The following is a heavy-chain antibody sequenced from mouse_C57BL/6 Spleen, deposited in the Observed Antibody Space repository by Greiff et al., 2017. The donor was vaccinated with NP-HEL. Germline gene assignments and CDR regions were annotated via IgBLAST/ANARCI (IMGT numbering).Heavy chain of an antibody. J-gene: IGHJ1*03. V-gene: IGHV10-1*01. Sequence: EVKVVESGGGLVQPKGSLKLSCAASGFSFNTYAMNWVRQAPGKGLEWVARIRSKSNNYATYYADSVKDRFTISRDDSESMLYLQMNNLKTEDTAMYYCVRHGGSSPWYFDVWGTGTTVTVSS. CDR1: GFSFNTYA. CDR3: VRHGGSSPWYFDV. CDR2: IRSKSNNYAT. D-gene: IGHD1-1*01.